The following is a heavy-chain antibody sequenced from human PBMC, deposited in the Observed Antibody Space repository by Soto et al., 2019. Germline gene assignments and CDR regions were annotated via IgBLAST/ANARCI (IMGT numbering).Heavy chain of an antibody. V-gene: IGHV3-9*01. CDR2: ISWNSGSI. CDR3: AKDRTYGDYPSHAFDI. D-gene: IGHD4-17*01. J-gene: IGHJ3*02. CDR1: GFTFDDYA. Sequence: DVQLVESGGGLVQPGRSLRLSCAASGFTFDDYAMHWVRQAPGKGLEWVSGISWNSGSIGYADSVKGRFTISRDNAKNSLYLQMNSLRAEDTALYYCAKDRTYGDYPSHAFDIWGQGTMVTVSS.